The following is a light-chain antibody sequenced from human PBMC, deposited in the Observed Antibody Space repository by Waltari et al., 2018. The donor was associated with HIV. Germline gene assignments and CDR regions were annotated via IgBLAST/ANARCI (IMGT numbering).Light chain of an antibody. V-gene: IGKV1-39*01. CDR1: PTIGTY. Sequence: DIRMTQSPSSLSASVGDRVTITCLASPTIGTYLTWYQQKPGKAPNLLIYVASLLQSGVPSRFSGSGSGTDFTLTITSLQPEDFATYGCQQSHAAPLTFGQGTKVEVK. CDR2: VAS. J-gene: IGKJ1*01. CDR3: QQSHAAPLT.